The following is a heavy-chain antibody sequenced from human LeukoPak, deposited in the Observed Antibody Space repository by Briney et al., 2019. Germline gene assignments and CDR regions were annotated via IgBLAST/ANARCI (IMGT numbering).Heavy chain of an antibody. V-gene: IGHV3-30*18. J-gene: IGHJ4*02. Sequence: GGSLRLSCAASGFTFSNYGMHWVRRAPGKGLEWVAAISFDGSNKYYVDSVKGRFTISRDNSKNTLYLQMNSLRPEDTAVYYCAKTIGIAAAGHFDYWGQGTLVTVSS. CDR2: ISFDGSNK. CDR3: AKTIGIAAAGHFDY. CDR1: GFTFSNYG. D-gene: IGHD6-13*01.